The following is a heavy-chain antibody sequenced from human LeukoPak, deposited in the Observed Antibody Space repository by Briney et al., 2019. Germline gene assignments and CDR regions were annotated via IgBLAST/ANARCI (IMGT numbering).Heavy chain of an antibody. CDR1: GYTFTSYY. D-gene: IGHD6-13*01. CDR2: INPNSGGT. V-gene: IGHV1-2*02. CDR3: ARGYSSSWYEGWAFDI. J-gene: IGHJ3*02. Sequence: ASVKVSCKASGYTFTSYYMHWVRQAPGQGLEWMGWINPNSGGTNYAQKFQGRVTMTRDTSISTAYMELSRLRSDDTAVYYCARGYSSSWYEGWAFDIWGQGTMVTVSS.